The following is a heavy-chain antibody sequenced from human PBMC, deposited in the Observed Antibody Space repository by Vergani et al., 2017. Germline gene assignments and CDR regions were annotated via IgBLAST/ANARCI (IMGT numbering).Heavy chain of an antibody. CDR3: AKDLVDLSGVTSPGDALLVGMDV. V-gene: IGHV3-23*04. D-gene: IGHD4-17*01. CDR2: ISGSGGST. CDR1: GFTFSSYA. J-gene: IGHJ6*02. Sequence: EVQLVESGGGLVQPGGSLRLSCAASGFTFSSYAMSWVRQAPGKGLEWVSAISGSGGSTYYADSVKGRFTISRDNSKNTLYLQMNSLRAEDTAVYYCAKDLVDLSGVTSPGDALLVGMDVWGQGTTVTVSS.